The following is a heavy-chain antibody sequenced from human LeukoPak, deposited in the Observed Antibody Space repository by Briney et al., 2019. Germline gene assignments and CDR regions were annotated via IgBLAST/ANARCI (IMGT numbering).Heavy chain of an antibody. CDR1: GW. D-gene: IGHD1-26*01. CDR3: ARDPILPGATGGADY. V-gene: IGHV3-74*01. Sequence: PGGSLRLSCAASGWMHWVRQAPGKGLVWVSGINYDGTGTYYTDSVKGRFTISRDNAKNSVFLQMNSLRAEDTAVYYCARDPILPGATGGADYWGQGTLVTVSS. CDR2: INYDGTGT. J-gene: IGHJ4*02.